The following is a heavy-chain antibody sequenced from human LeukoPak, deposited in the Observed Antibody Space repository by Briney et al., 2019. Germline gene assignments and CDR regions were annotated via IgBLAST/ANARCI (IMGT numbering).Heavy chain of an antibody. CDR3: AKVSRLNQPIPVTSDY. CDR1: VYSISSGHY. Sequence: PSETLSLTCTVSVYSISSGHYWGWIRQPPGKGLEWIGSIYHSGDTYYNPSLKSRVTISVDTSKNQFSLKLRSVTAADTGVYYCAKVSRLNQPIPVTSDYWGQGTLVTVSS. D-gene: IGHD4-17*01. CDR2: IYHSGDT. J-gene: IGHJ4*02. V-gene: IGHV4-38-2*02.